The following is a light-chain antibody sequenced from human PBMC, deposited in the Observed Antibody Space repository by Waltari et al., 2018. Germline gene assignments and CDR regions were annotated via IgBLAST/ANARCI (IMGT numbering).Light chain of an antibody. CDR1: QTVRTTY. CDR3: QQYDISPLT. Sequence: EIVLTQSPGTLSLSPGERATLPCRASQTVRTTYFAWYQQKPGQAPTLLIYGASSRATGIPDRFSGSGSGTDFSLTISSLEPEDFAVYYCQQYDISPLTFGGGTKVEIK. V-gene: IGKV3-20*01. CDR2: GAS. J-gene: IGKJ4*01.